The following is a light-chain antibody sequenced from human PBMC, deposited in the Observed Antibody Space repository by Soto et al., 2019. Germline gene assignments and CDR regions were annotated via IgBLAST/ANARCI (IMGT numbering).Light chain of an antibody. CDR2: GAS. V-gene: IGKV1-39*01. CDR1: QSVSTY. Sequence: DIQMTQFPSSLSASVGDSVTITCRASQSVSTYLNWYQQKPGEAPKLLIYGASTLQSGVPSRFNGSGFGTNFIFAISSLQLEDIATYYCQQYENLPTFGQGTRLEI. CDR3: QQYENLPT. J-gene: IGKJ5*01.